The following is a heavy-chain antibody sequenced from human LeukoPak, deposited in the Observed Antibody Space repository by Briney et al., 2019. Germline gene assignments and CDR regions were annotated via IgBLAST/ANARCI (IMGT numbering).Heavy chain of an antibody. CDR1: GFTFSTYA. Sequence: GGSRRLSCAASGFTFSTYAMSWVRRVPGKGLEWVSSISVDGYSTYYADSVKGRFPISRDNSKNTLYLQMNSLRAEDTALYYCARMGGGTFGDCWGQGTLVTVSS. CDR2: ISVDGYST. V-gene: IGHV3-23*01. J-gene: IGHJ4*02. D-gene: IGHD2-15*01. CDR3: ARMGGGTFGDC.